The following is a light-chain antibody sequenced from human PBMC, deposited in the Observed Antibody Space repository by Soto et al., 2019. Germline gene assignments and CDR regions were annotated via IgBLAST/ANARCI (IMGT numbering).Light chain of an antibody. J-gene: IGKJ1*01. CDR2: AAS. CDR1: QGISSW. Sequence: DIQMTQSPSSVSASVGDRVTITCRASQGISSWLAWYQKKPWKAPNLLIYAASTLQSGVPSRFSGSGSGTDFTLTISSLQPEDFATYYCQQLNSYPTWTFGQGTKVDIK. CDR3: QQLNSYPTWT. V-gene: IGKV1-12*01.